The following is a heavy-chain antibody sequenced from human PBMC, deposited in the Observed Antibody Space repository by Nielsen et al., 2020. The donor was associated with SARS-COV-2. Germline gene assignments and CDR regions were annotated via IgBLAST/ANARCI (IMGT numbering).Heavy chain of an antibody. Sequence: ASVKVSCKASGYTFTKYRISWVRQAPGQGLERMGWISGNSDSAKYVQKFLGRVIMTTDTSTSTAYLEVRSLRSDDTAVYYCASSAPPSGFNWFDPWGQGTLVTVSS. J-gene: IGHJ5*02. CDR3: ASSAPPSGFNWFDP. CDR1: GYTFTKYR. D-gene: IGHD6-25*01. V-gene: IGHV1-18*04. CDR2: ISGNSDSA.